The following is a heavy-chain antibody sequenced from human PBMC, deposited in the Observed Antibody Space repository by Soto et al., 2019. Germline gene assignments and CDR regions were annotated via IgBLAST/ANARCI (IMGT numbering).Heavy chain of an antibody. CDR1: GYTFTSYY. CDR2: INPSGGST. Sequence: ASVKVSCKASGYTFTSYYMHWVRQAPGQGLEWMGIINPSGGSTSYAQKFRGRVTMTRDTSTSTVYMELSSLRSEDTAVYYCARDRGYCSSTSCYAWNYFDYWGQGTLVTVSS. CDR3: ARDRGYCSSTSCYAWNYFDY. J-gene: IGHJ4*02. D-gene: IGHD2-2*01. V-gene: IGHV1-46*01.